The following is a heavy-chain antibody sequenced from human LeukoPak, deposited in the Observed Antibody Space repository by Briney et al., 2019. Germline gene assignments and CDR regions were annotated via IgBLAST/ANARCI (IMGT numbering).Heavy chain of an antibody. V-gene: IGHV3-21*04. CDR1: GFTISSYS. Sequence: PGGSLRLSCAASGFTISSYSMKWVRQAPGKGLEWGSSISSISRYIYYADSVKGRFTISRDNAKNSLYLEMNILRAEDTVVYYFGRVGVSSSRNPFDYWGQGPLVTVPS. J-gene: IGHJ4*02. CDR3: GRVGVSSSRNPFDY. D-gene: IGHD6-13*01. CDR2: ISSISRYI.